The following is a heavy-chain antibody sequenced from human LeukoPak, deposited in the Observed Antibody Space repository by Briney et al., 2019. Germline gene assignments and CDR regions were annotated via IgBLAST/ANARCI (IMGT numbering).Heavy chain of an antibody. Sequence: GGSLRLSCAASGFTFSSYSMNWVRQAPGKGLEWVSSISSSSSYIYYADSVKGRFTISRDNAKNSLYLQMNSVRAEDTAVYYCARRMITFGGVIVTRGFDYWGQGTLVTVSS. CDR2: ISSSSSYI. CDR3: ARRMITFGGVIVTRGFDY. D-gene: IGHD3-16*02. J-gene: IGHJ4*02. CDR1: GFTFSSYS. V-gene: IGHV3-21*01.